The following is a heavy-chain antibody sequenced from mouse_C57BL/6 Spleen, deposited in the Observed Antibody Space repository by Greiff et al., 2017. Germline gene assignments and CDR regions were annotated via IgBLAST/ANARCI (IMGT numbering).Heavy chain of an antibody. J-gene: IGHJ4*01. CDR2: INYDGSST. D-gene: IGHD2-14*01. V-gene: IGHV5-16*01. CDR1: GFTFSDYY. CDR3: ARDKGKGIDYYAMDY. Sequence: EVKLMESEGGLVQPGSSMKLSCTASGFTFSDYYMAWVRQVPEKGLEWVANINYDGSSTYYLDSLKSRFIISRDNAKNILYLQMSSLKSEDTATYYCARDKGKGIDYYAMDYWGQGTSVTVSS.